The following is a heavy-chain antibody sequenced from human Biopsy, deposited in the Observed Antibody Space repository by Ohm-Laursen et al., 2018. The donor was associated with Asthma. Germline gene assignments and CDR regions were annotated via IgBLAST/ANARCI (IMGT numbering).Heavy chain of an antibody. J-gene: IGHJ5*02. CDR1: GGSLSSDGYY. Sequence: SQTLSFTCTVSGGSLSSDGYYWSWIRQAPGWGLERIPYIYSSGDTYSRPSLKSRVSISLDSAKNLFSLRLSSVTAADTVVYYCARDRAMISESWGQGTLVTVSS. CDR3: ARDRAMISES. D-gene: IGHD3-22*01. CDR2: IYSSGDT. V-gene: IGHV4-30-4*01.